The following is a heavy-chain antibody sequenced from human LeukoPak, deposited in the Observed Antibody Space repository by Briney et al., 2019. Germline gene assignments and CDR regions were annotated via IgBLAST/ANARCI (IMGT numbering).Heavy chain of an antibody. V-gene: IGHV3-48*03. J-gene: IGHJ3*02. CDR3: ARPRISGLRNAFDI. CDR1: GFTFSSYE. D-gene: IGHD3-3*02. CDR2: ISSSGSTI. Sequence: GGSLRLSCAASGFTFSSYEMNWVRQAPGKGLEWVSYISSSGSTIYYADSVKGRFTISRDNAKNSLYLQMNSLRAEDTAVYYCARPRISGLRNAFDIWGQGTMVTVSS.